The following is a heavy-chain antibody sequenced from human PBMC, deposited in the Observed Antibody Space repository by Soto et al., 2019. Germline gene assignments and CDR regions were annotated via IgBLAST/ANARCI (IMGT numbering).Heavy chain of an antibody. D-gene: IGHD3-3*01. CDR1: GFTFSSYS. CDR2: ISSSSSYI. Sequence: GGSLRLSCAASGFTFSSYSMNWVRQAPGKGLEWVSSISSSSSYIYYADSVKGRFTISRDNAKNSLYLQMNSLRAEDTAVYYCAREAFWSGYYPSFDPWGQGTLVTVSS. CDR3: AREAFWSGYYPSFDP. J-gene: IGHJ5*02. V-gene: IGHV3-21*01.